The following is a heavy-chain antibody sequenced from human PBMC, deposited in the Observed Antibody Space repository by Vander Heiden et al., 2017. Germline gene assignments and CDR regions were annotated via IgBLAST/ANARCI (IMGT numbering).Heavy chain of an antibody. Sequence: QVQPLESGAGVVQPGRSLRLPCAAPGFTFSRYGTDWVRQAPGKGLEWVAVIWYDGSNKYYADSVKGRGTISRDNSKNTLYLQMNSLRAEETAVYYCAREFIAVIGGGAPEYGMDVWGQGTTVTVYS. CDR1: GFTFSRYG. CDR2: IWYDGSNK. J-gene: IGHJ6*02. V-gene: IGHV3-33*01. D-gene: IGHD2-15*01. CDR3: AREFIAVIGGGAPEYGMDV.